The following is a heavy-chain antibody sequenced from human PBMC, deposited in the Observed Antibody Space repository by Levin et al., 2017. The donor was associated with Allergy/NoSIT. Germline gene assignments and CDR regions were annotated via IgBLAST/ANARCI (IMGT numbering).Heavy chain of an antibody. V-gene: IGHV5-51*01. CDR1: GYYFTTYW. Sequence: GESLKISCKGSGYYFTTYWIAWVRQRPGKGLEWMGLIYPGDSDARYSPSFQGQVTMSADKSINTAYLQWSSLKASATAIYYCARHSADYYDSSDDGLGVWGHGTTVTVSS. D-gene: IGHD3-22*01. J-gene: IGHJ6*02. CDR2: IYPGDSDA. CDR3: ARHSADYYDSSDDGLGV.